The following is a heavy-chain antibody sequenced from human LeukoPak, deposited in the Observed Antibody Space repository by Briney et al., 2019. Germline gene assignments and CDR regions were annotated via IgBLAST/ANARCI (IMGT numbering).Heavy chain of an antibody. D-gene: IGHD3-16*01. CDR1: GGSISSSSYY. CDR3: ARAWYGGYFDY. Sequence: SETLSLTCTVSGGSISSSSYYWGWIRQPPGKGLEWIGSIYYSGSTYYNPSLKSRVTISVDTSKNQFSLKLTSVTAADTAVYYCARAWYGGYFDYWGQGTLVTVSS. V-gene: IGHV4-39*07. CDR2: IYYSGST. J-gene: IGHJ4*02.